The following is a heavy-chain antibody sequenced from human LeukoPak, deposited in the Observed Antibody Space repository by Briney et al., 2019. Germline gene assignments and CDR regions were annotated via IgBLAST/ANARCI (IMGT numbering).Heavy chain of an antibody. CDR1: GFTFTSYD. J-gene: IGHJ5*02. CDR3: VRDGEGVAISVNYWFDP. CDR2: MNPNNGNT. Sequence: ASVTVSCTASGFTFTSYDINWVRQASGQGLEWMGWMNPNNGNTGYAQKFQGRVTMTRDTSISTAYMELRGLRSEDTAVYYCVRDGEGVAISVNYWFDPWGQGTLVTVSS. D-gene: IGHD3-10*01. V-gene: IGHV1-8*01.